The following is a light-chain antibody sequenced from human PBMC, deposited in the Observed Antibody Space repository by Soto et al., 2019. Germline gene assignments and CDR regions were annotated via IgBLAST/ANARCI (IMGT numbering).Light chain of an antibody. J-gene: IGKJ1*01. CDR1: QSVSSTY. CDR3: QQYNNWLTWT. V-gene: IGKV3-15*01. Sequence: ETVLTQSPGTLSLSPGERAILSCRASQSVSSTYLVWYQQKPGQAPRLLIYGASTRVTGIPARFSGIGSGTEFNLTISSLHSEDFAVYYCQQYNNWLTWTFGQGTKVDIK. CDR2: GAS.